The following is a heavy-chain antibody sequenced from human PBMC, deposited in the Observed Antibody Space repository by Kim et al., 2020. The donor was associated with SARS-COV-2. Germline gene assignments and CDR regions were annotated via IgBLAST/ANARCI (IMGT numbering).Heavy chain of an antibody. CDR3: ARDYREGSSSWKNFDY. CDR2: ISSSSSYI. Sequence: GGSLRLSCAASGFTFSSYSMNWVRQAPGKGLEWVSSISSSSSYIYYADSVKGRFTISRDNGKNSLYLQMNSLRAEDTAVYYCARDYREGSSSWKNFDYWGQGTLVTVSS. CDR1: GFTFSSYS. J-gene: IGHJ4*02. V-gene: IGHV3-21*01. D-gene: IGHD6-13*01.